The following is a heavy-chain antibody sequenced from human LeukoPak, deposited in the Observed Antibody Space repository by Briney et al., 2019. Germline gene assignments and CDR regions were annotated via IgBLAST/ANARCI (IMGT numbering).Heavy chain of an antibody. D-gene: IGHD3-10*01. CDR2: INPNSGGT. V-gene: IGHV1-2*02. CDR3: ARDHSGTYYIDALDI. J-gene: IGHJ3*02. CDR1: GYTFTGYY. Sequence: ASVKVSCKASGYTFTGYYIHWVRQAPGQGLEWMGWINPNSGGTSYTQKFQGRVTLTRDTSISSAYMELNRLRSDDTAVYYCARDHSGTYYIDALDIWGQGTMVTVSS.